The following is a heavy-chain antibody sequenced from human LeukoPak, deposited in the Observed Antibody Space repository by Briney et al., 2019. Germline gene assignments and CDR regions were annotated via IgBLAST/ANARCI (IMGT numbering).Heavy chain of an antibody. V-gene: IGHV3-30*18. CDR2: ISYDGSNK. CDR3: AKEIYSDSSAYVDC. Sequence: GGSLRLSCAASGFTFSSYGIHWVRQAPGKGLEWVAVISYDGSNKYYADSVKGRFTISRDNSKNTLYLQMNSLRAEDTAVYYCAKEIYSDSSAYVDCWGQGTLVTVSS. D-gene: IGHD3-22*01. J-gene: IGHJ4*02. CDR1: GFTFSSYG.